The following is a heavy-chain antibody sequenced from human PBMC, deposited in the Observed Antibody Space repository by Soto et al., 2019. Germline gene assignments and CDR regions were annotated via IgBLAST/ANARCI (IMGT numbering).Heavy chain of an antibody. CDR1: GGTFSSYA. CDR3: AREVXVATIMFKLGPPSYFDY. D-gene: IGHD5-12*01. CDR2: IIPIFGTA. J-gene: IGHJ4*02. V-gene: IGHV1-69*13. Sequence: ASVKVSCKVSGGTFSSYAISWVRQAPGQGLEWMGGIIPIFGTANYAQKFQGRVTITADESTSTAYMELSSLRSEDTAVYYCAREVXVATIMFKLGPPSYFDYWGQGTLVTVSS.